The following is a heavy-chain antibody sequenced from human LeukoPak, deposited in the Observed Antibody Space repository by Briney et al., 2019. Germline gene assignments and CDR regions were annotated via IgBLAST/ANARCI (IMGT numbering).Heavy chain of an antibody. CDR3: ARTYNPDY. J-gene: IGHJ4*02. D-gene: IGHD1-14*01. CDR2: MRYDGNNK. Sequence: PGGSLRLSCTASGFTFSSTGMHWVRHAPGKGLEWVSYMRYDGNNKYYGDSVKGRLTVSRDNSKNTLYLQMNSLRVEDTAVYYCARTYNPDYWGQGTLVTVSS. CDR1: GFTFSSTG. V-gene: IGHV3-30*02.